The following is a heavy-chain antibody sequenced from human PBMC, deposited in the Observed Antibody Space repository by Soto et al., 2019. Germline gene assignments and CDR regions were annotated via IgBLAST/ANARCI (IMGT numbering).Heavy chain of an antibody. V-gene: IGHV1-69*02. CDR2: VNPIVSMS. J-gene: IGHJ4*02. CDR1: GDTFNFYS. D-gene: IGHD3-10*01. Sequence: QVQLVQSGAEVKRPGSSVKVSCKDSGDTFNFYSINWVRQAPGLGLAWMGRVNPIVSMSNYAQKFQGRVTMNADKSTSTAYMELSSFRSEDTAIYYCASNYGSGYRAFDYWGQGALVTVSS. CDR3: ASNYGSGYRAFDY.